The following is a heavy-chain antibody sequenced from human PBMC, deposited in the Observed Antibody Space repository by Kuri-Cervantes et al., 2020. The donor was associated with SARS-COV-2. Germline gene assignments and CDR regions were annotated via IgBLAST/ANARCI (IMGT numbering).Heavy chain of an antibody. V-gene: IGHV3-30-3*01. J-gene: IGHJ3*02. CDR3: ASSPVAAPFGAFDI. CDR2: ISYDGSNK. Sequence: GESLKISCAASGFTFSSYAMHWVRQAPGKGLEWVAVISYDGSNKYYADSVKGRFTNSRDNSKNTLYLQMNSLRAEDTAVYYCASSPVAAPFGAFDIWGQGTMVTVSS. D-gene: IGHD6-19*01. CDR1: GFTFSSYA.